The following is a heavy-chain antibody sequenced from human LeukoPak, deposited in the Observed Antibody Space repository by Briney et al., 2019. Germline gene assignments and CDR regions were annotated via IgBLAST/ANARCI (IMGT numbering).Heavy chain of an antibody. J-gene: IGHJ6*02. D-gene: IGHD2-2*01. V-gene: IGHV3-30-3*01. Sequence: GGSLRLSCAASGLTFSNYAMHWVRQAPGKGLEWVAVISYDGGNKYYADSVKGRFTISRDNSKNTLYLQMNSLRAEDTAVYYCARDLRDCSSTSCYFYYGMDVWGQGTTVTVSS. CDR3: ARDLRDCSSTSCYFYYGMDV. CDR2: ISYDGGNK. CDR1: GLTFSNYA.